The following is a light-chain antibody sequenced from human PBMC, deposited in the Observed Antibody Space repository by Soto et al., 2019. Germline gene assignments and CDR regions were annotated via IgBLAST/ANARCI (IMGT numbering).Light chain of an antibody. CDR2: EVT. CDR3: SSFAGTNSRYV. V-gene: IGLV2-8*01. J-gene: IGLJ1*01. Sequence: QSALTQPPSASGSPGQSVTISCTGTSCDVGGYNFVSWYQQLPGKAPKLMIYEVTKRPSGVPDRFSGSKSGNTASLTVSGLQAEDEADYYCSSFAGTNSRYVFGTGTKLTVL. CDR1: SCDVGGYNF.